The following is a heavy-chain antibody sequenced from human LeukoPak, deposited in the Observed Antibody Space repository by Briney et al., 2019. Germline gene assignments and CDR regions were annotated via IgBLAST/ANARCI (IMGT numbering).Heavy chain of an antibody. V-gene: IGHV4-30-4*01. CDR3: AGDRRRGYYYDSSGYYGIDT. Sequence: SSQTLSLTCTVSGGSISSGDYYWSWIRQPPGKGLEWIGYIYHSGSTYYNPSLGSRFTISVDTTKNQFSLKLSSVTAADTAVYYCAGDRRRGYYYDSSGYYGIDTWGQGTLVIVSS. J-gene: IGHJ5*02. D-gene: IGHD3-22*01. CDR1: GGSISSGDYY. CDR2: IYHSGST.